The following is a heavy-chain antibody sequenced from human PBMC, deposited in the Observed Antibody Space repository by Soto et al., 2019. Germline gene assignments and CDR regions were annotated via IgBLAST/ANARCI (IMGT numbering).Heavy chain of an antibody. CDR2: ICYSGST. CDR1: GGSISSGGCY. D-gene: IGHD3-22*01. J-gene: IGHJ4*02. Sequence: KPSGTLSLTCTVSGGSISSGGCYWSWIRQHPRKGLEWIGYICYSGSTYYNPSLKSRVTISVDTSKNQFSMKLSYVTAADTAVYYCAREIRYYYDSSGYYQPQYFDNWGQGTLVTV. CDR3: AREIRYYYDSSGYYQPQYFDN. V-gene: IGHV4-31*03.